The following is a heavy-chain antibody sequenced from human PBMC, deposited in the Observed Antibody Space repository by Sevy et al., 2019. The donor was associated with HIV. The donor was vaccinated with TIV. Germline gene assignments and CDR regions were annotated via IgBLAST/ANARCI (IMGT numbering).Heavy chain of an antibody. CDR1: GFTFSSYA. J-gene: IGHJ3*02. CDR3: AKDLYYDSSGYYHPLAFDI. Sequence: GGSLRLSCAASGFTFSSYAMSWVRRAPGKGLEWVSAISGSGGSTYYADSVKGRFTISRDNSKNTLYLQMNSLRAEDTAVYYCAKDLYYDSSGYYHPLAFDIWGQGTMVTVSS. CDR2: ISGSGGST. D-gene: IGHD3-22*01. V-gene: IGHV3-23*01.